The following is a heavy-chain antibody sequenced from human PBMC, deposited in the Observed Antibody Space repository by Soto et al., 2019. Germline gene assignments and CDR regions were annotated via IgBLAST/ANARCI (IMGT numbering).Heavy chain of an antibody. D-gene: IGHD3-9*01. J-gene: IGHJ6*03. CDR3: ARGWAYYDILTGYYPFYYYYYMDV. Sequence: SETLSLTCAVYGGSFSGYYWSWIRQPPGKGLEWIGEINHSGSTNYNPSLKSRVTISVDTSKNQFSLKLSSVTAADTAVYYCARGWAYYDILTGYYPFYYYYYMDVWGKGTTVTVSS. CDR1: GGSFSGYY. V-gene: IGHV4-34*01. CDR2: INHSGST.